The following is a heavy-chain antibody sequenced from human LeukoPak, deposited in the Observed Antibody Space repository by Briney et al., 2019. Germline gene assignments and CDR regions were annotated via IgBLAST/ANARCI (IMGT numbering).Heavy chain of an antibody. CDR3: AKGNNYYDSSGHYDY. D-gene: IGHD3-22*01. Sequence: QPGGSLRLSCAASGFTFDNYAMSWVRQVPGKGLEWVSSISGSGDTTYYADSVKGRLTISRNNSKNTLFLQMSSLRAEDTAVYYCAKGNNYYDSSGHYDYWGQGTLVTVSS. J-gene: IGHJ4*02. V-gene: IGHV3-23*01. CDR1: GFTFDNYA. CDR2: ISGSGDTT.